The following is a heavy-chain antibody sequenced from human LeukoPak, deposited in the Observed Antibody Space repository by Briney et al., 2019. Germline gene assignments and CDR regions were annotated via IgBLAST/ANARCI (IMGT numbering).Heavy chain of an antibody. CDR1: GFTFSSYW. CDR2: INSDGSST. V-gene: IGHV3-74*01. J-gene: IGHJ3*02. Sequence: PGGSLRLSCAASGFTFSSYWMHWVRQAPGKGLVWVSRINSDGSSTSYADSVKGRFTISRDNAKNTLYLQMNSLRAEDTAVYYCAREAGHADAFDIWGQGTMVTVSS. CDR3: AREAGHADAFDI.